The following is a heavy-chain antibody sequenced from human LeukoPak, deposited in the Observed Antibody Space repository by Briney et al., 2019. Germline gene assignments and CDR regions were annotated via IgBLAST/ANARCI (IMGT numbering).Heavy chain of an antibody. CDR2: ISYDGSKK. Sequence: GFLRTSNAASGFTFSIYCMHLVRQASGKGLEWGTIISYDGSKKYYADSVKGRFTISRDNSKNTLYLQMNSLRAEDTAVYYCAKLLHDYGDTPYYYGMDVWGQGTTVTVSS. D-gene: IGHD4-17*01. J-gene: IGHJ6*02. V-gene: IGHV3-30*18. CDR1: GFTFSIYC. CDR3: AKLLHDYGDTPYYYGMDV.